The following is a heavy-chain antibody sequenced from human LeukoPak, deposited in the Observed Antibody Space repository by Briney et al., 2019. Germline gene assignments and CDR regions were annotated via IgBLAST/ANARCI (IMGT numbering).Heavy chain of an antibody. CDR3: TSSIAAAANPARGYYGMDV. V-gene: IGHV3-15*01. D-gene: IGHD6-13*01. CDR2: IKSKTDGGTT. CDR1: GFTFSNAW. J-gene: IGHJ6*02. Sequence: PGGSLRLSCAASGFTFSNAWMSWVRQAPGKGLEWVGRIKSKTDGGTTDYAAPVKGRFTISRDDSKNTLYLQMNSLKTEDTAVYYCTSSIAAAANPARGYYGMDVWGQGTTVTVSS.